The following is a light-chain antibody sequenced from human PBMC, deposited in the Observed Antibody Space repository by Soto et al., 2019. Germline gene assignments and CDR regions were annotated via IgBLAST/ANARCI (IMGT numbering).Light chain of an antibody. CDR2: RNS. J-gene: IGLJ2*01. V-gene: IGLV1-47*01. CDR3: SAWDDSLSGVV. Sequence: QPVLTQPPSASGTPGQRVTISCSGSSSNIGSNYVYWYQQLPGTVPQLLIYRNSERPSGVPDRSSGSKSGTSASLAISGLRSEDEADYYCSAWDDSLSGVVFGGGTQLTVL. CDR1: SSNIGSNY.